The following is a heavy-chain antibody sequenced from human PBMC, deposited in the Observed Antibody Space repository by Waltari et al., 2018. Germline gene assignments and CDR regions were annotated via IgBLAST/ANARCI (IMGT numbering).Heavy chain of an antibody. V-gene: IGHV4-61*09. CDR2: IYTSGNT. CDR3: ARVPSGDLVDS. J-gene: IGHJ4*02. D-gene: IGHD3-10*01. CDR1: GGPISRGSYY. Sequence: QVQLQESGPGLVKPSETLSLACSVPGGPISRGSYYWSWVRQPAGKGLEWIGYIYTSGNTNYNPSLMGRVTISVDTSKNQFSLKLSSVTAADTAVYYCARVPSGDLVDSWGQGTLVTVSS.